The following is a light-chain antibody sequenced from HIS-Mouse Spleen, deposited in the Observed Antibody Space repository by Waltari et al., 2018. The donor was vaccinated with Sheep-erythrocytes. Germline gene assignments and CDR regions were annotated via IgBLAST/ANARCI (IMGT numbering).Light chain of an antibody. Sequence: SYELTQPPSVSVSPGRTARITCSGDALPKPYAYWYQQKPGQAPVLVIYKDSERPSGVPERFSGSSSGTTVTLTISGVQAEDEADYYCQSADSSGTYVVFGGGTKLTVL. CDR1: ALPKPY. CDR2: KDS. CDR3: QSADSSGTYVV. V-gene: IGLV3-25*03. J-gene: IGLJ2*01.